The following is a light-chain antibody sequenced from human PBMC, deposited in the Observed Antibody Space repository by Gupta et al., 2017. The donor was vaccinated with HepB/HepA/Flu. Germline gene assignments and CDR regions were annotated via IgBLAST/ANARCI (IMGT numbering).Light chain of an antibody. Sequence: SVLMPSPSESAAPGREVAISCSGCSSNIESNSVTWYQRHPRAAPKLLIYENNKRPAGIPDRFSGSKSGTAATLAITGLQTGDEADYYCGTWGDSRNVLLFGGGTELAVL. CDR3: GTWGDSRNVLL. CDR1: SSNIESNS. J-gene: IGLJ2*01. V-gene: IGLV1-51*02. CDR2: ENN.